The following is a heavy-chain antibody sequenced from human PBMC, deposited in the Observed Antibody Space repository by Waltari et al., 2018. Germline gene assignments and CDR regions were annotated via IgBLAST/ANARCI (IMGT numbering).Heavy chain of an antibody. J-gene: IGHJ6*03. CDR1: GGSISSGDYY. CDR2: IYYSGST. Sequence: QVQLQESGPGLVKPSQTLSLTCTVSGGSISSGDYYWSWIRPPPGKGLEWIGYIYYSGSTYYNPSLKSRVTISVDTSKNQFSLKLSSVTAADTAVYYCARVPRVRTYYYYYYMDVWGKGTTVTVSS. CDR3: ARVPRVRTYYYYYYMDV. V-gene: IGHV4-30-4*08. D-gene: IGHD3-3*01.